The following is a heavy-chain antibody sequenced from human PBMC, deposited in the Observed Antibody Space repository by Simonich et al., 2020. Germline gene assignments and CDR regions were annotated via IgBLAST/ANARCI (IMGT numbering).Heavy chain of an antibody. J-gene: IGHJ3*02. Sequence: QVQPVESGGGVVQPGRSLRLSCAASGFTFSSYAMHWVRQAPGKGVEGVAVISYDGSNKYYADAVKGRFTISRDNSKNTLYLQMNSLRAEDTAVYYCAREDLTVDAFDIWGQGTMVTVSS. D-gene: IGHD7-27*01. CDR3: AREDLTVDAFDI. CDR1: GFTFSSYA. CDR2: ISYDGSNK. V-gene: IGHV3-30*07.